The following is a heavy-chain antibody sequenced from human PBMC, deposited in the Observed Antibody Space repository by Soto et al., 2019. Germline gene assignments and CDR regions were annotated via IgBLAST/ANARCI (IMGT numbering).Heavy chain of an antibody. V-gene: IGHV3-33*06. Sequence: PWGSLRLSCAASGFTFSSYGMHWFRQAPGKGLEWVAVIWYDGGNKYYADSVKGRFTISRDNSKNTLYLQMNSLGAEDTAVYYCAKGTLYYYDSSGYCWFAYWGQGNLVTVSS. D-gene: IGHD3-22*01. CDR1: GFTFSSYG. CDR3: AKGTLYYYDSSGYCWFAY. J-gene: IGHJ4*02. CDR2: IWYDGGNK.